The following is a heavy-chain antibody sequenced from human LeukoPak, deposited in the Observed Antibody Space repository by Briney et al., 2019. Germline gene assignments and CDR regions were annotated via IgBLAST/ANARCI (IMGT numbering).Heavy chain of an antibody. CDR3: AKRSGANYGYFDY. V-gene: IGHV3-23*01. D-gene: IGHD4/OR15-4a*01. Sequence: GGSLRLSCAASGFTFSSYAMSWVRQAPGKGLEWVSAIVDSGSFTDYADSVTGRFTISRDNSKVTLYLQTNSLSAEDTAIYYCAKRSGANYGYFDYWGQGTLVTVSS. CDR2: IVDSGSFT. CDR1: GFTFSSYA. J-gene: IGHJ4*02.